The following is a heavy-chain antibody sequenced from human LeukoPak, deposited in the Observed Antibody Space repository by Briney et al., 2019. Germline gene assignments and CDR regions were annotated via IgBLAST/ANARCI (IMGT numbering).Heavy chain of an antibody. D-gene: IGHD2-21*01. CDR2: IYHSGST. CDR3: ARGGVHIVVMDV. CDR1: GYSISSGYY. J-gene: IGHJ6*02. V-gene: IGHV4-38-2*02. Sequence: SETLSLTCTVSGYSISSGYYWGWIRQPPGKGLEWIGSIYHSGSTYYNPSLKSRVTISVDTSKNQFSLKLSSVTAADTAVYYCARGGVHIVVMDVWGQGTTVTVSS.